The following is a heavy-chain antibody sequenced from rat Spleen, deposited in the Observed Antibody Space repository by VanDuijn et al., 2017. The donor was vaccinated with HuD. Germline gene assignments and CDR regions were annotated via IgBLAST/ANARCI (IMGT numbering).Heavy chain of an antibody. CDR1: GFTFSHSY. J-gene: IGHJ3*01. CDR3: TTVTEDIVELFAY. Sequence: EVQLVESGGGLVQPGRSLKLSCAASGFTFSHSYMAWVRQAPTTVLELAASIRGGGGSTYYRDSVKGRFPISRDNAKSTLYLQMDSLRSEETATYYCTTVTEDIVELFAYWGQGTLVTVSS. D-gene: IGHD1-11*01. V-gene: IGHV5-27*01. CDR2: IRGGGGST.